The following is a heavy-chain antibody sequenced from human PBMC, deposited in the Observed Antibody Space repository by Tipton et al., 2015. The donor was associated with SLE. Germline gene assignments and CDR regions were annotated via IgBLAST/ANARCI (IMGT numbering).Heavy chain of an antibody. V-gene: IGHV3-30*02. Sequence: SLRLSCAASGFTFSSYEMNWVRQAPGKGLEWVAFIRYDGSKKDYADSVKGRFTISRDNSMNTLYLQMNSLRAEDTAVYYCAKGKAGHFDYWGQGTLVTVSS. D-gene: IGHD6-13*01. CDR2: IRYDGSKK. J-gene: IGHJ4*02. CDR3: AKGKAGHFDY. CDR1: GFTFSSYE.